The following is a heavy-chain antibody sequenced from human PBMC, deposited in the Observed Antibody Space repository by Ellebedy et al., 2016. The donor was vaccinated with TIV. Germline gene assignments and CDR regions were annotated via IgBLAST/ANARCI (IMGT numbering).Heavy chain of an antibody. V-gene: IGHV5-51*01. CDR2: IYPGDSDT. J-gene: IGHJ2*01. Sequence: GGSLRLXXKGSGYSFTSYWIGWVRQMPGKGLEWMGIIYPGDSDTRYSPSFQGQVTISADKSISTAYLQWSSLKASDTAMYYCATSYSGVGWYFDLWGRGTLVTVSS. CDR3: ATSYSGVGWYFDL. D-gene: IGHD2-15*01. CDR1: GYSFTSYW.